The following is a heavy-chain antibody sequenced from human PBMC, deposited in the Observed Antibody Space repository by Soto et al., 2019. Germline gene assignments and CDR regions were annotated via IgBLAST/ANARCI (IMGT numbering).Heavy chain of an antibody. CDR2: ISYDGSNK. D-gene: IGHD2-2*03. Sequence: QVQLVESGGGVVQPGRSLRLSCAASGFTFSSYGMHWVRQAPGKGLEWVAVISYDGSNKYYADSVKGRFTISRDNSKNTVYLQRNSLRAEDTAVYYCAKERVDIVVVPPPPFHPDPWGQGNLVTVSS. CDR1: GFTFSSYG. J-gene: IGHJ5*02. CDR3: AKERVDIVVVPPPPFHPDP. V-gene: IGHV3-30*18.